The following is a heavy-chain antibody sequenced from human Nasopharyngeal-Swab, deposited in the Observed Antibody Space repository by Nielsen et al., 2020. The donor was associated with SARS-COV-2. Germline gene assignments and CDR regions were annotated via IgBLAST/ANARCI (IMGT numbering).Heavy chain of an antibody. V-gene: IGHV1-69*13. D-gene: IGHD1-1*01. CDR3: ARDLEGAEASDY. CDR1: GGLFSTNA. J-gene: IGHJ4*02. Sequence: SVKVSCKVSGGLFSTNAISWVRQAPGQGLEWMGGILPTVGTPNYSQKIQGRVTITADESTRTAYMELSILTSEDTAVYYCARDLEGAEASDYWGQGTLLTVSS. CDR2: ILPTVGTP.